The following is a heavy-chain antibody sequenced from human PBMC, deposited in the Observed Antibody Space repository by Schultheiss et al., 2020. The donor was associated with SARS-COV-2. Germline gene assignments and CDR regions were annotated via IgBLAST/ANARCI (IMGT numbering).Heavy chain of an antibody. Sequence: GGSLRLSCAASGFTVSSNYMSWVRQAPGKGLEWVAVISYDGSNKYYADSVKGRFTISRDNSKNTLYLQMNSLRAEDTAVYYCARRAYSSGWYMGYGMDVCGQGTTVTVSS. J-gene: IGHJ6*02. D-gene: IGHD6-19*01. V-gene: IGHV3-30*03. CDR1: GFTVSSNY. CDR2: ISYDGSNK. CDR3: ARRAYSSGWYMGYGMDV.